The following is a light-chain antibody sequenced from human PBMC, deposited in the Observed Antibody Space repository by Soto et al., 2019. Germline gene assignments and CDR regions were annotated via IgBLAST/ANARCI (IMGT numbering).Light chain of an antibody. Sequence: ASQSVSGWLAWYQQKPVEAPKLLIYDASALPRGVPSRFSGSGSGTKFTLTIASLQPDDFATYYCQQYETFSRTFGPGTKVDIK. CDR3: QQYETFSRT. V-gene: IGKV1-5*01. CDR2: DAS. CDR1: QSVSGW. J-gene: IGKJ1*01.